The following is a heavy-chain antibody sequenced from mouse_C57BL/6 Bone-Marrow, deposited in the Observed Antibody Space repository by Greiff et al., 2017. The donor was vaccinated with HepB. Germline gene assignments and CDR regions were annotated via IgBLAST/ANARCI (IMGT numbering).Heavy chain of an antibody. D-gene: IGHD1-1*01. V-gene: IGHV7-1*01. CDR1: GFTFSDFY. J-gene: IGHJ3*01. CDR3: ARDAGGITPFAY. CDR2: SRNKANDYTT. Sequence: EVKVVESGGGLVQSGRSLRLSCATSGFTFSDFYMEWVRQAPGKGLEWIAASRNKANDYTTEYSASVKGRFIVSRDTSQSILYLQMNALGAEDTAIYYCARDAGGITPFAYWGQGTLVTVSA.